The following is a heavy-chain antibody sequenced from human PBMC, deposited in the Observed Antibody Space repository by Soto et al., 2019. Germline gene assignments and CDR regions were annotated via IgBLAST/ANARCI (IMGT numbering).Heavy chain of an antibody. D-gene: IGHD2-15*01. V-gene: IGHV3-30*04. CDR1: GSTFTTYA. J-gene: IGHJ4*02. CDR2: ISNDGRGK. CDR3: ARDQCFGGGRSCYYFDF. Sequence: PGGSLRLSCAVSGSTFTTYAIHWVRQAPGKGLEWVAVISNDGRGKYYADSVKGRFTISRDNSKNTLYLQMNSLRSDDTAVYYCARDQCFGGGRSCYYFDFWGQGTLVTVSS.